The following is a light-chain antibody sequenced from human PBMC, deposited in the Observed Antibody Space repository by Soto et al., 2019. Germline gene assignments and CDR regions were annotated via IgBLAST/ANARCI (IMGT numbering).Light chain of an antibody. V-gene: IGKV1-9*01. CDR3: QQFKSYPYT. CDR1: QAISDS. Sequence: IQLTQSPSSLSASVGDRVTITCRASQAISDSLVWYQQNPGQAPKLLICAASTLQSGVPSRFSGSGSGTDFTLTISSLHPADFATYYCQQFKSYPYTFGQGTKLEI. CDR2: AAS. J-gene: IGKJ2*01.